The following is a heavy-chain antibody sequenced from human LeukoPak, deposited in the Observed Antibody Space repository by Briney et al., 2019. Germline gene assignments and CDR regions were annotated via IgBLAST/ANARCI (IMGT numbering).Heavy chain of an antibody. CDR3: ARDCGSSCPFDY. CDR1: GFTLGSYT. V-gene: IGHV3-21*01. Sequence: GGSLRLSCAASGFTLGSYTMNWVRQAPGKGLERVSSISSSGNYIYYADSVKGRFTISRDNAKTSLYLQMNSLRAEDTAVYYCARDCGSSCPFDYWGQGTLVTVSS. CDR2: ISSSGNYI. J-gene: IGHJ4*02. D-gene: IGHD6-13*01.